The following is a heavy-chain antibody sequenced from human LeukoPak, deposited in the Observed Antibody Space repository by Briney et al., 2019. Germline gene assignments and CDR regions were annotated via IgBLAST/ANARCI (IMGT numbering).Heavy chain of an antibody. CDR1: GFTLSTYW. V-gene: IGHV3-66*01. CDR3: ARDSVAVAEIDY. CDR2: LYSDYST. J-gene: IGHJ4*01. Sequence: GGSLRLSCAASGFTLSTYWMSWVRQAPGKGLEWVSVLYSDYSTYYADSVKGRFTISRDNTKNSLSLQMNSLRAEDTAIYYCARDSVAVAEIDYWGQGTLVTASS. D-gene: IGHD6-19*01.